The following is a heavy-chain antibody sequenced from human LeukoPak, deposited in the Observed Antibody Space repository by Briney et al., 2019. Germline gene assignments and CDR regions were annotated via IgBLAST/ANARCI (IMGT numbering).Heavy chain of an antibody. CDR2: ISSSSSTI. Sequence: GGSLRLSCAASGFTFSSYSMNWVRQAPRKGLEWVSYISSSSSTIYYADSVKGRFTISRDNAKNSLYLQMNSLRAEDTAVYYCARERGRSPFDYWGQGTLVTVSS. D-gene: IGHD3-10*01. CDR3: ARERGRSPFDY. V-gene: IGHV3-48*01. CDR1: GFTFSSYS. J-gene: IGHJ4*02.